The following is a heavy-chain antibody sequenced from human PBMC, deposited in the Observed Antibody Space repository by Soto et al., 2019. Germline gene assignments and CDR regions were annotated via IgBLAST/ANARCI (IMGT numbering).Heavy chain of an antibody. Sequence: ASVKVSCKASGYTFSTYYMHWVRQAPGQGYEWMGIINPSGGSTTYAQKFQGRVTMTRDTSTTTVYMELSSLKSEDTAVYYCARDREWGYYDSSGYYRYYYYYGMYVWGQGTTVTVSS. D-gene: IGHD3-22*01. J-gene: IGHJ6*02. CDR2: INPSGGST. V-gene: IGHV1-46*01. CDR1: GYTFSTYY. CDR3: ARDREWGYYDSSGYYRYYYYYGMYV.